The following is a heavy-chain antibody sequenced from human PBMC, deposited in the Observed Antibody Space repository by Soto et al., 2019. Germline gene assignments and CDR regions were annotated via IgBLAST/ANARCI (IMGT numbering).Heavy chain of an antibody. CDR1: GFTFSAVS. D-gene: IGHD6-19*01. J-gene: IGHJ4*02. CDR3: ARDRGAVTGQSFAY. V-gene: IGHV3-11*05. Sequence: QVQLEESGGGLVKPGGSLRLSCAASGFTFSAVSMSWIRQAPNKGLEYISYISSSGTSANYADSVKGRFTISRDNAKTSLYRHMHSLRAEDTAVYYCARDRGAVTGQSFAYWGQGALVTVSS. CDR2: ISSSGTSA.